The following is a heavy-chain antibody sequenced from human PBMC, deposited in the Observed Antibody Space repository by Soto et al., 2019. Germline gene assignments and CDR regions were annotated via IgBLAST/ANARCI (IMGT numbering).Heavy chain of an antibody. CDR2: IYYSGST. J-gene: IGHJ5*02. D-gene: IGHD2-2*01. CDR1: GGSISSGGYY. Sequence: SETLSVTCTVSGGSISSGGYYWSWIRQHPGKGLEWIGYIYYSGSTYYSPSLKSRVTISVDTSKNQFSLKLSSVTAADTAVYYCARDQVDCSSTSCAPGRFDPWGQGTLVTVSS. V-gene: IGHV4-31*03. CDR3: ARDQVDCSSTSCAPGRFDP.